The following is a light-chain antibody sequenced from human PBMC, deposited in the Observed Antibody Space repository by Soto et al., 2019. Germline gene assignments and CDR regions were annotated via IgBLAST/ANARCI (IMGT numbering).Light chain of an antibody. CDR1: QSISSY. CDR2: DAS. J-gene: IGKJ5*01. Sequence: EIVLTQSPATLSLSPGERATLSCRASQSISSYLAWYQKKPGQAPRLLLYDASNRATGIPARFSGSGSGTDFTLTISSLETEDFAVYYCQQRSNWPPITFGQGTRLEIK. CDR3: QQRSNWPPIT. V-gene: IGKV3-11*01.